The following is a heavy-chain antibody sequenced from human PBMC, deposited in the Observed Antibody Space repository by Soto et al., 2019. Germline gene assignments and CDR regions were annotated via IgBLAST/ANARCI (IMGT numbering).Heavy chain of an antibody. CDR2: IYYSRST. Sequence: PSETLSLTCTVSGGSISSYYWSWIRQPPGKGLEWIGYIYYSRSTNYNPSLKSRVTISVDMSKNQFSIKLTSVTAADTAMYYCAGHGDQWLIRPCRSWGQGTLVTVSS. V-gene: IGHV4-59*01. D-gene: IGHD6-19*01. CDR1: GGSISSYY. J-gene: IGHJ5*02. CDR3: AGHGDQWLIRPCRS.